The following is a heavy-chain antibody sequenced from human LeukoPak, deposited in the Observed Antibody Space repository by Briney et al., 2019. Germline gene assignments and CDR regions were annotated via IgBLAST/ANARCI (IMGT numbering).Heavy chain of an antibody. CDR3: ARDKAVFLSRFGPENWFDP. CDR2: INPNRGGT. V-gene: IGHV1-2*02. D-gene: IGHD3-16*01. Sequence: GASVKVSCKASGYTFTGNYMHWVRQAPGQGLEWMGWINPNRGGTNYAQKFQGRVTMTRDTSISTAYMELSRLRSDDTAVYYCARDKAVFLSRFGPENWFDPWGQGTLVTVSS. J-gene: IGHJ5*02. CDR1: GYTFTGNY.